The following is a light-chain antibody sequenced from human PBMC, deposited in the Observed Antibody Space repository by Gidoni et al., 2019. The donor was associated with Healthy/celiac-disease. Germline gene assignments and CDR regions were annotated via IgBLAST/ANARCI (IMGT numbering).Light chain of an antibody. J-gene: IGKJ1*01. CDR3: QQYGSSPWT. Sequence: EIVLTQYPGTLSLSPGERATLSCRASQSVSSSYLAWYQQKPGQAPRLLIYGASSRATGIPDRFSGSWSGTDFTLTISRLEPEDFAVYYCQQYGSSPWTFGQXTKVEIK. CDR1: QSVSSSY. V-gene: IGKV3-20*01. CDR2: GAS.